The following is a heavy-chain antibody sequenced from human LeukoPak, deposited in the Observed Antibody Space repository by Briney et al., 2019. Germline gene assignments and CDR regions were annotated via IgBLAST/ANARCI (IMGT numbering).Heavy chain of an antibody. CDR1: GFPFSTCW. CDR3: ARAPWRGIEYFQH. Sequence: GSLRLSCATSGFPFSTCWMSWVRQAPGKGLEWVSSISSSSSYIYYADSVKGRFTISRDNAKNSLYLQMNSLRAEDTAVYYCARAPWRGIEYFQHWGQGTLVTVSS. CDR2: ISSSSSYI. J-gene: IGHJ1*01. V-gene: IGHV3-21*01. D-gene: IGHD3-3*01.